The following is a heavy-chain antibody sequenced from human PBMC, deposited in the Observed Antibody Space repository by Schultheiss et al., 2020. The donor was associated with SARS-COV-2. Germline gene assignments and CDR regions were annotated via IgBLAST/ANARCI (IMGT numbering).Heavy chain of an antibody. CDR2: IYYSGST. Sequence: SETLSLTCTVSGGSISSYYWSWIRQPPGKGLEWIGYIYYSGSTNYNPSLKSRVTISVDTSKNQFSLKLSSVTAADTAVYYCATEKGEWSDAFDIWGQGTMVTVSS. J-gene: IGHJ3*02. CDR3: ATEKGEWSDAFDI. V-gene: IGHV4-59*01. CDR1: GGSISSYY. D-gene: IGHD3-3*01.